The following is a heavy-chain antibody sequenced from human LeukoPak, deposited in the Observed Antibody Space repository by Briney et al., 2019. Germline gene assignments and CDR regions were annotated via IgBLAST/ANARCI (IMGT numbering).Heavy chain of an antibody. V-gene: IGHV1-8*01. CDR3: ARTPGITMVRGVDNAFDI. Sequence: ASVTVSCKASGYTFTSYDINWVRQATGQGLEWMGWMNLNSGNTGYAQKFQGRVTMTRNTSISTAYMELSSLRSEDTAVYYCARTPGITMVRGVDNAFDIWGQGTMVTVSS. J-gene: IGHJ3*02. CDR2: MNLNSGNT. CDR1: GYTFTSYD. D-gene: IGHD3-10*01.